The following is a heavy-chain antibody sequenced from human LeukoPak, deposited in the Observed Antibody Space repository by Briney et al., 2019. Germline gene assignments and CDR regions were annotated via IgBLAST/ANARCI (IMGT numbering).Heavy chain of an antibody. D-gene: IGHD3-3*01. CDR1: GCTFGDYS. J-gene: IGHJ2*01. V-gene: IGHV3-43*01. Sequence: WESLTLSCAAYGCTFGDYSMHWLRQTPGKGLESFSVISWDGGTTYYAASVKGRFTISRENSNNSLFLQMNSLRTEDSALYYRAKDHQLRFLEWLPGFIDLWGGGTLVSVSS. CDR3: AKDHQLRFLEWLPGFIDL. CDR2: ISWDGGTT.